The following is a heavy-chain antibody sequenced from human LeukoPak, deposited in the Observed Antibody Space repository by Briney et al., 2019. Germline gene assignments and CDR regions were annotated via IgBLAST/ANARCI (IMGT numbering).Heavy chain of an antibody. Sequence: SQTLSLTCTVSGGSISSGSYYWRWIRQPPGKGLEWIGRIYTSGSTNYNPSLKSRVTISVDTSKNQFSLKLSSVTAADTAVYYCARDTLHDAFDIWGQGTMVTVSS. V-gene: IGHV4-61*02. CDR1: GGSISSGSYY. CDR2: IYTSGST. CDR3: ARDTLHDAFDI. J-gene: IGHJ3*02.